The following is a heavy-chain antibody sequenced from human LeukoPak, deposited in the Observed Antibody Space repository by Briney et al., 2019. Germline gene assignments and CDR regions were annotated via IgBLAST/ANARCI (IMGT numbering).Heavy chain of an antibody. CDR2: ISGSGGSA. CDR3: AKRTALRGTAVPFDY. D-gene: IGHD6-19*01. Sequence: PGGSLRLSCAASGFTFSSYAMSWVRQAPGKGLEWISAISGSGGSAYYADSVKGRFTISRDNSKNTLYLQMNSLRAEDTAVYYFAKRTALRGTAVPFDYCGQGTLVSVSS. CDR1: GFTFSSYA. J-gene: IGHJ4*02. V-gene: IGHV3-23*01.